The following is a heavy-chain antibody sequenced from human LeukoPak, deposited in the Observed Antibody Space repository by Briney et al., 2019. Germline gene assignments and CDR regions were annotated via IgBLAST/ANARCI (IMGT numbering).Heavy chain of an antibody. J-gene: IGHJ6*03. CDR3: ALIDNWYYYMDG. D-gene: IGHD1-20*01. V-gene: IGHV4-31*03. CDR2: IYYSGST. CDR1: GGSISSGGYY. Sequence: KASQTLSLTCTVSGGSISSGGYYWSWIRQHPGKGLEWIGYIYYSGSTYYNPSLKSRVTISVDTSKNQFSLKLSSVTAADTAVYYCALIDNWYYYMDGWGKGTKVTVSS.